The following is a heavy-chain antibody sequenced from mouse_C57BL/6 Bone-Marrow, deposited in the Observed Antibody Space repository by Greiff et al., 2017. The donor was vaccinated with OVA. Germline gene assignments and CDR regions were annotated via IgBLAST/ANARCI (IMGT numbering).Heavy chain of an antibody. Sequence: VQLTASGGGLVQPKGSLTLSCAASGFSFNTYAMNWVRQAPGKGLEWVARIRSKSNNYATYYADSVKDRFTISRDDSESMLYLQMKNFLTDDSSMYYCVRAYFFLRGNLDVDVWGTETTGTAS. J-gene: IGHJ1*03. D-gene: IGHD1-1*01. CDR3: VRAYFFLRGNLDVDV. CDR1: GFSFNTYA. CDR2: IRSKSNNYAT. V-gene: IGHV10-1*01.